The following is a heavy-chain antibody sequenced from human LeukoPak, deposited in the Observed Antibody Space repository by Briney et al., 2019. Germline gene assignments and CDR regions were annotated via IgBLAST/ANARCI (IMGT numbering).Heavy chain of an antibody. CDR2: ISGSGGST. V-gene: IGHV3-23*01. CDR1: GFTFSSYA. CDR3: AKRDCSGGSCHKLDYYYYMDV. J-gene: IGHJ6*03. Sequence: GGSLRLSCAASGFTFSSYAMSWVRQAPGKGLEWVSAISGSGGSTYYADSVKGRFTISRDNSKNTLYLQVNSLRAEDTAVYYCAKRDCSGGSCHKLDYYYYMDVWGKGTTVTVSS. D-gene: IGHD2-15*01.